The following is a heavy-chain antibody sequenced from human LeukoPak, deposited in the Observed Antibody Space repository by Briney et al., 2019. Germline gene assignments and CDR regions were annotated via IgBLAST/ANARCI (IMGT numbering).Heavy chain of an antibody. D-gene: IGHD1-1*01. Sequence: PSETLSLTCAVYGGSFSDYSWSWIRQPPGKGLEWIGEISHGGSTNYIPSLKSRVTISVDTSKNRFSLKLTSVTAADTAVYYCARGPGTSPWGQGTLVTVSS. CDR2: ISHGGST. J-gene: IGHJ5*02. CDR3: ARGPGTSP. V-gene: IGHV4-34*01. CDR1: GGSFSDYS.